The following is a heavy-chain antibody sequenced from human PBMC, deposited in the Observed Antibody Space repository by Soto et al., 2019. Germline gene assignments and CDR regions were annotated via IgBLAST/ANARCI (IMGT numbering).Heavy chain of an antibody. J-gene: IGHJ3*01. Sequence: QVLLVQSGTEVKKPGSSVKVSCQASGGTSSDYALTWVRQAPGQGLEWMGGIIRIFGTANYAQRFQGRVSITADESSSTAYMELSSLKSEDTAVYYCAGSFKYGSGTFDALDVWGHGTMVMVSS. D-gene: IGHD3-10*01. CDR3: AGSFKYGSGTFDALDV. CDR2: IIRIFGTA. CDR1: GGTSSDYA. V-gene: IGHV1-69*01.